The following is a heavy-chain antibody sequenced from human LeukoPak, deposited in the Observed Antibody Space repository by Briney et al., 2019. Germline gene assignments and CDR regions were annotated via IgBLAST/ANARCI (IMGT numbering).Heavy chain of an antibody. CDR3: ARDRGGVIFDY. CDR2: VYYTGRT. D-gene: IGHD3-16*01. V-gene: IGHV4-31*03. Sequence: PSETLSLTCTVSGGSISSGYFWSWIRLLPGKGLQWIGNVYYTGRTDYNPSLKSRLTVSLDASQNQFSLLLTSVTDADTAVYYCARDRGGVIFDYWGQGTLVTVSS. J-gene: IGHJ4*02. CDR1: GGSISSGYF.